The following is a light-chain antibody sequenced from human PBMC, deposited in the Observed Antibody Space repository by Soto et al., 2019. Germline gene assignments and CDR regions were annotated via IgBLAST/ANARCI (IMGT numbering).Light chain of an antibody. V-gene: IGKV3-20*01. CDR1: QSVRSSV. CDR2: GAS. Sequence: PGERATLSCRASQSVRSSVLAWYQQKPGQAPGLLIYGASNRATGIPDRFSGSGSGTDFSLTISRLEPEDLAVYYCQKYGSSPWAFGQGTQVEIK. CDR3: QKYGSSPWA. J-gene: IGKJ1*01.